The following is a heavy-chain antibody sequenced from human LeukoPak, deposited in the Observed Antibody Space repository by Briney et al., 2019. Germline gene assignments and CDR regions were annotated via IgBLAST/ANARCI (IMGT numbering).Heavy chain of an antibody. Sequence: TQTLSLTCAVSGASISSGGYSWSWIRQPPGKGLEYIGYIYHTGSTYYNPSLKSRVTISVDRSANQFSLKLSSVTAADTAVYYCVRGYGSGSYYVDYWGQGTLVTVSS. D-gene: IGHD3-10*01. CDR3: VRGYGSGSYYVDY. CDR1: GASISSGGYS. V-gene: IGHV4-30-2*01. CDR2: IYHTGST. J-gene: IGHJ4*02.